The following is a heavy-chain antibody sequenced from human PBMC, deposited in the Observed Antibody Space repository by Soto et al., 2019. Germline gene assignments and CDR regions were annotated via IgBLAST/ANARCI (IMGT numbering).Heavy chain of an antibody. Sequence: PGGSLRLSCAASGFTFGSYAMSWVRQGPGKGLEWVSAISGSGGSTYYADSVKGRFTISRDNSKNTLYLQMNSLRAEDTAVYYCAKELVSSVAAIVGMDVWGQGTTVTVSS. CDR3: AKELVSSVAAIVGMDV. V-gene: IGHV3-23*01. J-gene: IGHJ6*02. CDR1: GFTFGSYA. D-gene: IGHD2-15*01. CDR2: ISGSGGST.